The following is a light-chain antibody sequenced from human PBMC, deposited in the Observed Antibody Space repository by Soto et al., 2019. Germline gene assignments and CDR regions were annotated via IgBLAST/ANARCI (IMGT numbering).Light chain of an antibody. CDR1: QSISFY. CDR3: QQSYNFPRP. V-gene: IGKV1-39*01. CDR2: TAS. J-gene: IGKJ5*01. Sequence: DIEMTQSPSSLSASVGDRVTITGRGSQSISFYLNWYQQKPGKAPKLLIYTASNVQSGVPSRISGSGSGTEFTLTISCLQPEDFATYYCQQSYNFPRPFGQGTRLEI.